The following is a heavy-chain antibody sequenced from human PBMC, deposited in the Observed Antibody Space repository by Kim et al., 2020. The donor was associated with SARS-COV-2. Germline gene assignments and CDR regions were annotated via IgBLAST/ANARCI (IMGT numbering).Heavy chain of an antibody. CDR2: IYSGGST. J-gene: IGHJ3*02. D-gene: IGHD3-3*01. CDR3: ARVIQDDFWSGYYSGAFDI. Sequence: GGSLRLSCAASGFTVSSNYMSWVRQAPGKGLEWVSVIYSGGSTYYADSVKGRFTISRDNSKNTLYLQMNSLRAEDTAVYYCARVIQDDFWSGYYSGAFDIWGQGTMVTVSS. V-gene: IGHV3-53*01. CDR1: GFTVSSNY.